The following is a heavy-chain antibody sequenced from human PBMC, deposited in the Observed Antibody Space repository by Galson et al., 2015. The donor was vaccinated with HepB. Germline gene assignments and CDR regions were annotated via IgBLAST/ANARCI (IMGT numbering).Heavy chain of an antibody. CDR3: AKDGTFGVIMPFDY. CDR2: ISYDGNIK. CDR1: GFTFSRYG. D-gene: IGHD3-3*01. J-gene: IGHJ4*02. Sequence: SLRLSCAASGFTFSRYGIHWVRQAPGKGLEWVAFISYDGNIKYYADSVKGRFTISRDNSKNTLYLQMNSLRAGDTAVYYCAKDGTFGVIMPFDYWGQGTLVTVSS. V-gene: IGHV3-30*18.